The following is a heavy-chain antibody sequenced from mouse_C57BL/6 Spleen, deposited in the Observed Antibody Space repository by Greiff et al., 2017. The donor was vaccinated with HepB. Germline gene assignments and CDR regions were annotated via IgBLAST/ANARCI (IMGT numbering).Heavy chain of an antibody. CDR3: ARVTGPWFAY. CDR1: GYTFTDYN. CDR2: INPNNGGT. Sequence: VQLQQSGPELVKPGASVKIPCKASGYTFTDYNMDWVKQSHGKSLEWIGDINPNNGGTIYNQKFKGKATLTVDKSSSTAYMELRSLTSEDTAVYYCARVTGPWFAYWGQGTLVTVSA. D-gene: IGHD2-13*01. J-gene: IGHJ3*01. V-gene: IGHV1-18*01.